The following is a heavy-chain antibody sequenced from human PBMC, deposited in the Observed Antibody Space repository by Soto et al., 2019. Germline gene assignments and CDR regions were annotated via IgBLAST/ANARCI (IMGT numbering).Heavy chain of an antibody. D-gene: IGHD2-2*01. V-gene: IGHV3-23*01. CDR1: GFTFSSYT. CDR2: ISGGGGST. CDR3: TRGSYCGGISCYGFGY. J-gene: IGHJ4*02. Sequence: GGSLRLSCAASGFTFSSYTMSWVRQAPGKGLEWVSAISGGGGSTYYADSVKGRFTISRDNSKNTLYLQLKSLGADDRAVYYYTRGSYCGGISCYGFGYWGQGTLVTVSP.